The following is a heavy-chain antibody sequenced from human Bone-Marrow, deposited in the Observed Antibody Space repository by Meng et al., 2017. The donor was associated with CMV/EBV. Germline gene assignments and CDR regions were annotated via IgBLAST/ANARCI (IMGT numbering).Heavy chain of an antibody. Sequence: GESLKISCTASGFTFSSYTMNWVRQAPGKGLEWVSSISSGSTSIYYTDSVRGRFAISRDNAKNSLYLQMNSLRAEDTALYYCARGEGTLAVAGITPRGPWGQGTMVTVSS. CDR3: ARGEGTLAVAGITPRGP. CDR2: ISSGSTSI. V-gene: IGHV3-21*04. J-gene: IGHJ3*01. CDR1: GFTFSSYT. D-gene: IGHD6-19*01.